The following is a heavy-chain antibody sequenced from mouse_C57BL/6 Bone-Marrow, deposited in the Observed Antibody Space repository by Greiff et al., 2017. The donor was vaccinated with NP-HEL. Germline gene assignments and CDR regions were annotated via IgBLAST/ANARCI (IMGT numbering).Heavy chain of an antibody. CDR2: ISNGGGST. CDR3: ARPGGYYDYEGFAY. V-gene: IGHV5-12*01. J-gene: IGHJ3*01. D-gene: IGHD2-4*01. Sequence: EVKLVESGGGLVQPGGSLKLSCAASGFTFSDYYMYWVRQTPEKRLEWVAYISNGGGSTYYPDTVKGRFTISRDNAKNTLYLQMSRLKSEDTAMYYCARPGGYYDYEGFAYWGQGTLVTVSA. CDR1: GFTFSDYY.